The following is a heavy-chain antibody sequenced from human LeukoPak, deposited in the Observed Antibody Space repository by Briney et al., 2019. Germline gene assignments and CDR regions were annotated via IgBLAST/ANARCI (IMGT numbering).Heavy chain of an antibody. V-gene: IGHV3-9*03. CDR2: ISWNSYDI. D-gene: IGHD1-26*01. J-gene: IGHJ6*03. Sequence: GRSLSLSCAASGFNFDEYAMHWVRQPPGKGLEWVSGISWNSYDIGYADSVKGRFTISRDNAKNSLYLQMNSLRPEDMALYYCAKGVGTSYHYHMDVWGKGTTVIVSS. CDR3: AKGVGTSYHYHMDV. CDR1: GFNFDEYA.